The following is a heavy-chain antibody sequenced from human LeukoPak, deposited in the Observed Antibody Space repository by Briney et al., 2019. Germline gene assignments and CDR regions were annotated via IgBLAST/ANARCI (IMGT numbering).Heavy chain of an antibody. CDR3: VRDYRGGWNDY. J-gene: IGHJ4*02. D-gene: IGHD1-26*01. CDR2: IREDGNEK. Sequence: GGSLRLSCAATGFTFRKHWMSWVRQAVGKGLECVAKIREDGNEKHYVDSVKGRFTISRDNAKNSLFLQMNNLRVDDTAVYYCVRDYRGGWNDYWGQGTLVTVSS. V-gene: IGHV3-7*01. CDR1: GFTFRKHW.